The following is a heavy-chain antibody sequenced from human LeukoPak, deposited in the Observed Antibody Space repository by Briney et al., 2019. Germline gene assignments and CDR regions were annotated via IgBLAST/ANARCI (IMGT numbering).Heavy chain of an antibody. D-gene: IGHD3-3*01. CDR1: GGSFSGYY. V-gene: IGHV4-34*01. J-gene: IGHJ4*02. CDR2: INHSGST. CDR3: QSRFLEWLLDY. Sequence: PSETLSLTCAVYGGSFSGYYWSWIRQPPGKGLEWIGEINHSGSTNYNPSLKSRVTISVDTSKYQFSLKLSSVTAADTAVYYCQSRFLEWLLDYWGQGTLVTVSS.